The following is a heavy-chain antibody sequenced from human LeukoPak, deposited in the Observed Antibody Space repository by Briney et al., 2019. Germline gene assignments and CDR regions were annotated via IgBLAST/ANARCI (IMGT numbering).Heavy chain of an antibody. CDR1: GFTFSGYE. Sequence: GGSLRLSCAASGFTFSGYEMNWGRQAPRKGLEWGSYISSSGSTIYYTDSVKGRFTISKDNAKNSLYLQMNSLRAEDTAVYYCAELGITMIGGVWGKGTTVTISS. CDR2: ISSSGSTI. J-gene: IGHJ6*04. V-gene: IGHV3-48*03. D-gene: IGHD3-10*02. CDR3: AELGITMIGGV.